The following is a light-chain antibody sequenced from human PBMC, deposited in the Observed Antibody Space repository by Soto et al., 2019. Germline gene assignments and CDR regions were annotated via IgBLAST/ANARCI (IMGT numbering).Light chain of an antibody. V-gene: IGLV2-14*01. CDR2: DVS. Sequence: QSALTQPASVSGSPGQSITISCTGTRSDVGTYNYVSWYQHRPGKAPKLMIYDVSYRPSGVSNRFSGSKSANTASLTISGLQAEEEADYYCSSYTTSNTQVFGGGTKLTVL. CDR1: RSDVGTYNY. J-gene: IGLJ3*02. CDR3: SSYTTSNTQV.